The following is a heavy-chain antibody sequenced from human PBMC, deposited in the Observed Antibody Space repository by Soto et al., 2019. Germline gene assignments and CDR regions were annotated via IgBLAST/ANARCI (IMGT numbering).Heavy chain of an antibody. CDR1: GGSISSGGYS. CDR3: ARSITMVRGVTFIYYFDY. CDR2: IYHSGST. V-gene: IGHV4-30-2*01. Sequence: QLQLQESGSGLVKPSQTLSLTCAVSGGSISSGGYSWSWIRQPPGKGLEWIGYIYHSGSTYYNPSLKGRVTISVDRSKNQFSLKLSSVTAADTAVYYCARSITMVRGVTFIYYFDYWGQGTLVTVSS. J-gene: IGHJ4*02. D-gene: IGHD3-10*01.